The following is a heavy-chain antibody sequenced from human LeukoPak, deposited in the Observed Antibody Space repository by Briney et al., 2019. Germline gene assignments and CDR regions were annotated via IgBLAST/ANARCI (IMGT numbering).Heavy chain of an antibody. J-gene: IGHJ4*02. D-gene: IGHD6-19*01. CDR2: IIPILGIA. CDR3: ARHLYSSGWYWDY. V-gene: IGHV1-69*04. Sequence: SVKVSCKASGGTFSSYAISWVRQAPGQGLEWMGRIIPILGIANYAQKFQGRVTITADKSTSTAYMELSSLRSEDTAVYYCARHLYSSGWYWDYWGQGTLVTVSS. CDR1: GGTFSSYA.